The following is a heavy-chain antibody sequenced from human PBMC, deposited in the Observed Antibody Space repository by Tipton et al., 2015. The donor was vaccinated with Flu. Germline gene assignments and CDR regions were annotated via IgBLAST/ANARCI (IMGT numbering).Heavy chain of an antibody. V-gene: IGHV3-7*01. CDR1: GFTLTGYW. J-gene: IGHJ4*02. D-gene: IGHD3-16*02. CDR2: INEDGSEK. CDR3: ARGRSGAY. Sequence: AVSGFTLTGYWMTWVRQAPGKGLEWVATINEDGSEKYSVDSVKGRFTISRDNAKNSLFLHMNSLKVEDTAIYYCARGRSGAYWGQGTLVTVSS.